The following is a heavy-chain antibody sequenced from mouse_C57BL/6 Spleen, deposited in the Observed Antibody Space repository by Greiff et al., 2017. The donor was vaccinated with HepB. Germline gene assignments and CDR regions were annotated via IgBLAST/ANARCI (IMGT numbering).Heavy chain of an antibody. CDR2: IWRGGST. Sequence: VQLQQSGPGLVQPSQSLSITCTVSGFSLTSYGVHWVRQSPGKGLEWLGVIWRGGSTDYNAAFMSRLSITKDNSKSQVFFKMNSLQADDTAIYYCAKRSYYGSSYGFAYWGQGTRVTVSA. J-gene: IGHJ3*01. CDR3: AKRSYYGSSYGFAY. V-gene: IGHV2-5*01. D-gene: IGHD1-1*01. CDR1: GFSLTSYG.